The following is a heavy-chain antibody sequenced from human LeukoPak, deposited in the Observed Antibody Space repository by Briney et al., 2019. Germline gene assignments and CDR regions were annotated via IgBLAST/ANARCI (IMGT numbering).Heavy chain of an antibody. Sequence: GGSLRLSCAASGFTFSSYWMSWVRQAPGKGLEWVANIKQDGSEKYYVDSVKGRFTISRDNAKNSLYLQMNSLRAEDTAVYYCARARRYSSSWYPFDYWGQGTLVTVSS. CDR3: ARARRYSSSWYPFDY. CDR2: IKQDGSEK. J-gene: IGHJ4*02. V-gene: IGHV3-7*01. D-gene: IGHD6-13*01. CDR1: GFTFSSYW.